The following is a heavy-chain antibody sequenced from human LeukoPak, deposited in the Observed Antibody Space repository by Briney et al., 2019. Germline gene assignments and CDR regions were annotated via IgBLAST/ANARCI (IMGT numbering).Heavy chain of an antibody. CDR2: IYSGGST. Sequence: GGSLRLSCAASGFTVSSNYMSWVRQAPGKGLEWVSVIYSGGSTYYADSVKGRFTISRDNSKNTLYLQMNSLRAEDTAVYYCAKSYGDYVGYYYYGMDVWGQGTTVTVSS. CDR1: GFTVSSNY. D-gene: IGHD4-17*01. V-gene: IGHV3-66*01. CDR3: AKSYGDYVGYYYYGMDV. J-gene: IGHJ6*02.